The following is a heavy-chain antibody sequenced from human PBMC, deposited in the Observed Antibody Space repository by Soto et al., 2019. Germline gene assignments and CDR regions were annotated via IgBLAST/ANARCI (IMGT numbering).Heavy chain of an antibody. CDR3: ARGRGGALDS. J-gene: IGHJ4*02. CDR2: LSGSGSLS. D-gene: IGHD2-15*01. V-gene: IGHV3-23*01. CDR1: GFTFNTFA. Sequence: EVLLLESGGGLVQPGGSLRLSCAASGFTFNTFAMTWVRQAPGKGLEWVSALSGSGSLSYYADSVKGRFTISRDNSKNTMYLPMNNLRVDETAVYFCARGRGGALDSWGQGTLVTVSS.